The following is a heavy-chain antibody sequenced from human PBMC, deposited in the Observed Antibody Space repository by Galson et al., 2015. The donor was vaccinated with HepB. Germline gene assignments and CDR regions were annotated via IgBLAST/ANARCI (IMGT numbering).Heavy chain of an antibody. D-gene: IGHD6-6*01. J-gene: IGHJ4*02. CDR3: ATETYSSSFGPVGRSFFDY. CDR1: GYTLTELS. CDR2: FDPEDGET. Sequence: SVKVSCKVSGYTLTELSMHWVRQAPGKGLEWMGGFDPEDGETIYAQKFQGRVTMTEDTSTGTAYMELSSLRSEDTAVYYCATETYSSSFGPVGRSFFDYWGQGTLVTVSS. V-gene: IGHV1-24*01.